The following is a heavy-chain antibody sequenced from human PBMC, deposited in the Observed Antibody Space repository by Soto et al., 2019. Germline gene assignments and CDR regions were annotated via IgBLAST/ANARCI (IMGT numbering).Heavy chain of an antibody. J-gene: IGHJ6*02. Sequence: SETVSLTCAVYGESFSNHYWTWIRQSPGKGLEWVGEINYSGSTRYNWSLGSRVTISVDTSKNQFSLMVTSVTAEDTAVYYCARGVVYRDVGLAYGMDVWGQGTTVTVSS. CDR1: GESFSNHY. CDR2: INYSGST. V-gene: IGHV4-34*01. CDR3: ARGVVYRDVGLAYGMDV. D-gene: IGHD3-22*01.